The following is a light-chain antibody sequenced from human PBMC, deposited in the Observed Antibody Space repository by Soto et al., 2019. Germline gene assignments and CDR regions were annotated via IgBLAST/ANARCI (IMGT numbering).Light chain of an antibody. V-gene: IGLV2-11*01. Sequence: QSVVTQPRSVSGSPGQAVTISCIGTSSDVGGYSYVSWYQQHPGTAPKLLIYGVSERPSGVPDRFSGSKSGSTASLTISGLQAEDEADYYCCSYADTYTYVFGTGTKVTVL. CDR3: CSYADTYTYV. J-gene: IGLJ1*01. CDR2: GVS. CDR1: SSDVGGYSY.